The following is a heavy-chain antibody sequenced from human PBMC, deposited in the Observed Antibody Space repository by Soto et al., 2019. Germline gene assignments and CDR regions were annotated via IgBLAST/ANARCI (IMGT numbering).Heavy chain of an antibody. CDR3: ARGRGGFCSGGSCYSWYYYYYMDV. D-gene: IGHD2-15*01. CDR2: INPSGGST. V-gene: IGHV1-46*03. CDR1: GYTFTSYY. Sequence: ASVKVSCKASGYTFTSYYMHWVRQAPGQGLEWMGIINPSGGSTSYAQKFQGRVTMTRDTSTSTVYMELSSLRSEDTAVYYCARGRGGFCSGGSCYSWYYYYYMDVWGKGTTVTVSS. J-gene: IGHJ6*03.